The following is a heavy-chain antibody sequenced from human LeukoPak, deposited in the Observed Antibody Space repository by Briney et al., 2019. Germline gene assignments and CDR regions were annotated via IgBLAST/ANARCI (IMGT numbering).Heavy chain of an antibody. D-gene: IGHD4/OR15-4a*01. V-gene: IGHV4-59*01. CDR3: ARSRRSLTHYYYYGMDV. Sequence: SETLSLTCTVSGGSISSYYWSWIRQPPGKGLEWIGYIYYSGSTNYNPSLKSRVTISVDTSKNQFSLKLSSVTAADTAVYYCARSRRSLTHYYYYGMDVRGQGTTVTVSS. CDR2: IYYSGST. CDR1: GGSISSYY. J-gene: IGHJ6*02.